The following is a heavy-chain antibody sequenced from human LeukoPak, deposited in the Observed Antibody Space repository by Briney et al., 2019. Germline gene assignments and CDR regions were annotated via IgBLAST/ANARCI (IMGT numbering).Heavy chain of an antibody. J-gene: IGHJ4*02. CDR3: ARDEGSRRWLDLDY. V-gene: IGHV3-7*01. CDR1: GFTFSNYW. D-gene: IGHD6-19*01. CDR2: IKQDGSET. Sequence: GGSLRLSCAASGFTFSNYWMSWVRQAPVKGLEWVAHIKQDGSETYYIESMKGRFTISRDNAKNSLYLQMNSLRAEDTAVYYCARDEGSRRWLDLDYWGQGTLVTVSS.